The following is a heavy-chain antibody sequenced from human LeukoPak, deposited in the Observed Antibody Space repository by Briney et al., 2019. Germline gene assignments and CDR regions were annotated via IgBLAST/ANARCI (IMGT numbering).Heavy chain of an antibody. Sequence: QPGGSLRLSCAASRFTFSAYAMNWFRQAPGKGLEWVSVISGSGDGTYYADSVKGRFTVSRDNSKNTLYLQMNRLRAEDTALYYFATDSSSMIVVPWGQGTLVTVSS. V-gene: IGHV3-23*01. D-gene: IGHD3-22*01. CDR2: ISGSGDGT. CDR1: RFTFSAYA. CDR3: ATDSSSMIVVP. J-gene: IGHJ4*02.